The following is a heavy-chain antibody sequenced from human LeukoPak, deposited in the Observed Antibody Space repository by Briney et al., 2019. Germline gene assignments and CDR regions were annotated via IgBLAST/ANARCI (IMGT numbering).Heavy chain of an antibody. V-gene: IGHV3-30*02. CDR3: ARDALNWFDP. J-gene: IGHJ5*02. CDR1: GFTFSSYG. Sequence: GGSLRLSCAAAGFTFSSYGMHWVRQAPGKGLEWVAFIRYDGSNKYYADSVKGRFTISRDNSKNSLYLQMNSLRAEDKAVYYCARDALNWFDPWGQGTLVTVYS. D-gene: IGHD3-16*01. CDR2: IRYDGSNK.